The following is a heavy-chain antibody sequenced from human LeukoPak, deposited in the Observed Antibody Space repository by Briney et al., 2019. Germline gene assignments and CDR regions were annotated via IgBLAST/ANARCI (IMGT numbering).Heavy chain of an antibody. CDR1: GFTFSSYA. CDR3: AKDMDIVVVPAGDAFDI. V-gene: IGHV3-23*01. J-gene: IGHJ3*02. CDR2: ISGSGGST. D-gene: IGHD2-2*03. Sequence: GGSLRLSCAASGFTFSSYAMSWVRQAPGKGLEWVSAISGSGGSTYYADSVKGRFTISRDNSKNTLYLQMNSLRAEDTAVYYCAKDMDIVVVPAGDAFDIWGQGTMVTVSS.